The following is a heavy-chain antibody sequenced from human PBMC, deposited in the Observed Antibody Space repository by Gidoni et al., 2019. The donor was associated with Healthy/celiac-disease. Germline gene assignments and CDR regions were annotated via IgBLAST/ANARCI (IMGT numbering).Heavy chain of an antibody. D-gene: IGHD3-9*01. V-gene: IGHV4-34*01. CDR1: VGSSSGYY. CDR3: ARGRRYFDSRYFDY. Sequence: QVQLQQWGAGLLTPSETLSLTCAVYVGSSSGYYWSWIRPPPGKGLEWIGEINHSGSTNYNPSLKSRVTISVDTSKNQFSLKLSSVTAADTAVYYCARGRRYFDSRYFDYWGQGTLVTVSS. J-gene: IGHJ4*02. CDR2: INHSGST.